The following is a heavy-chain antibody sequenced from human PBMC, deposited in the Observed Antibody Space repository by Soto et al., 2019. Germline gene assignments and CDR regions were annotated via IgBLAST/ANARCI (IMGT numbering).Heavy chain of an antibody. J-gene: IGHJ5*02. CDR1: GFTFSDYY. D-gene: IGHD2-15*01. Sequence: PGGSLRLSCAASGFTFSDYYMSWVRQAPGKGLEWVSDISGSGGSTYYADSVKGRFTISRDNSKNTLFLQMNSLRAEDTAVYYCAKEVFGVVAGSGLDTWGQGTLVTVSS. V-gene: IGHV3-23*01. CDR3: AKEVFGVVAGSGLDT. CDR2: ISGSGGST.